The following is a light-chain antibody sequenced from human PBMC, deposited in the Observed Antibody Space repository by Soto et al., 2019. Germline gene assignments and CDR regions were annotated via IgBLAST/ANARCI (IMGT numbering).Light chain of an antibody. Sequence: DIQMTQAPSSLSASVGDRVTITCRTNPHNSDHLNWYPPKPGKAPTLLIYTTSNLQSGVPSRFSGSGSATHFNLTIRSLQPEDFANYYCQQHYNTPRTFGQGTKVDIK. J-gene: IGKJ1*01. CDR1: PHNSDH. CDR2: TTS. CDR3: QQHYNTPRT. V-gene: IGKV1-39*01.